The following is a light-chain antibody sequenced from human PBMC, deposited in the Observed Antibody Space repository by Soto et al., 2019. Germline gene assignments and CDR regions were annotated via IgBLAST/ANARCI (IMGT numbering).Light chain of an antibody. CDR1: QSVSSY. Sequence: EIVLPQSHDTLSLSPGEIATLSCSASQSVSSYLAWYQQKPGQAPRLLIYDASNSANGIPARFSGSGSGTDFTLTISSLEPEDFAVYYCQQRSNWPPITFGQGRRLEIK. CDR3: QQRSNWPPIT. J-gene: IGKJ5*01. CDR2: DAS. V-gene: IGKV3-11*01.